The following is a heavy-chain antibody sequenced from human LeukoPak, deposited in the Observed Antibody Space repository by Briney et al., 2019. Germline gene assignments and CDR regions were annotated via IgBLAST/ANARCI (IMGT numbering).Heavy chain of an antibody. J-gene: IGHJ4*02. CDR1: GASISSYY. D-gene: IGHD2-21*01. CDR2: IYYSGNT. Sequence: SETLSLTCTVSGASISSYYWSWIRQPPGKGLEWIGYIYYSGNTDYNPSLKSRVTISVDTSKNQLSLKLSSVTAADTAVYYCARNKVIGLLDYWGQGTLVTVSS. CDR3: ARNKVIGLLDY. V-gene: IGHV4-59*01.